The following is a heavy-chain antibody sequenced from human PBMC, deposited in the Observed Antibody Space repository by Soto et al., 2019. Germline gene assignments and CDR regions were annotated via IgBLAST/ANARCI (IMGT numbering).Heavy chain of an antibody. CDR3: ASRDFWSGYYMADYYYGMDV. V-gene: IGHV1-18*01. J-gene: IGHJ6*02. D-gene: IGHD3-3*01. Sequence: ASVKVSCKASGYTFTSYGISWVRQAPGQGLEGLGWSSAYNGNTNYAQRGKGRVTMTTDRSTSTGYMELRRLRSDDTAVYYCASRDFWSGYYMADYYYGMDVWGQGTTVTVSS. CDR2: SSAYNGNT. CDR1: GYTFTSYG.